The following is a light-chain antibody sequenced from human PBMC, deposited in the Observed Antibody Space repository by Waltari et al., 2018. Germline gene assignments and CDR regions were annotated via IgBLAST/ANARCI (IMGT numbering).Light chain of an antibody. CDR1: QYISSS. Sequence: EVVMTQSPATLAMSPGERATLSCRASQYISSSLGWYHQKPGQAPRLLIYGGSTRATGILARFSGSGSGTEYTLTISSLQSEDFGSYYCQQYTNWPYTFGQGTKLEIK. CDR3: QQYTNWPYT. V-gene: IGKV3D-15*01. CDR2: GGS. J-gene: IGKJ2*01.